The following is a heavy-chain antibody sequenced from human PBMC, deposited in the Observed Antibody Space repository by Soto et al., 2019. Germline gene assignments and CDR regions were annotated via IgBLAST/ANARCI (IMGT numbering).Heavy chain of an antibody. D-gene: IGHD6-19*01. CDR2: ISGSGGST. Sequence: EVQLLESGGGLVQPGGSLRLSCAASGFTFSSYAMSWVRQAPGKGLEWVSAISGSGGSTYYADSVKGRFTISRDNSKNTLDLQMNSMRAEDTAVYYCAKGERAVAGNFDYWGQGTLVTVSS. CDR1: GFTFSSYA. V-gene: IGHV3-23*01. J-gene: IGHJ4*02. CDR3: AKGERAVAGNFDY.